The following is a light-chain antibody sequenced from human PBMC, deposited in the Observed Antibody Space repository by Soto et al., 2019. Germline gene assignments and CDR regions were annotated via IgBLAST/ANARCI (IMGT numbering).Light chain of an antibody. Sequence: EIVLTQSPATLSTLQGDRVTLSCRASQYINTRLAWYQHRPGQAPRLLIYQTSIRAAGIPARFSASGSGTDFTLTISDVQPEDFALYYCHQRQSWPRTFGQGTKVDI. CDR3: HQRQSWPRT. CDR2: QTS. J-gene: IGKJ1*01. V-gene: IGKV3-11*01. CDR1: QYINTR.